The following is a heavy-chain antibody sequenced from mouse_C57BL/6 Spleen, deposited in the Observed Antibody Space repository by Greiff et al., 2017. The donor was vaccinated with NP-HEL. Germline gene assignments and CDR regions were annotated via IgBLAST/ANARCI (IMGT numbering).Heavy chain of an antibody. J-gene: IGHJ1*03. V-gene: IGHV1-74*01. Sequence: VQLQQPGAELVKPGASVKVSCKASGYTFTSYWMHWVKQRPGQGLEWIGRIHPSDSDTNYNQKFKGKAQLTVDTSYSTAYMQLSSLTSEDSAVYYCAIEGITTVVATGYFDVWGTGTTVTVSS. D-gene: IGHD1-1*01. CDR1: GYTFTSYW. CDR2: IHPSDSDT. CDR3: AIEGITTVVATGYFDV.